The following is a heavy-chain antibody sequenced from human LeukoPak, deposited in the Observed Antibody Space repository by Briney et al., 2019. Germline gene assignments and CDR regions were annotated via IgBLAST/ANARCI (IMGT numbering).Heavy chain of an antibody. J-gene: IGHJ4*02. CDR1: GGSISSYY. D-gene: IGHD4-11*01. V-gene: IGHV4-4*07. CDR2: IYTSGST. CDR3: ARGVWGVANDDYSNSLGLGDYFDY. Sequence: SETLSLTCTVSGGSISSYYWSWIRQPAGKGLEWIGRIYTSGSTNYNPSLKSRVTMSVDTSKNQFSLKLSSVTAADTAVYYCARGVWGVANDDYSNSLGLGDYFDYWGQGTLVTVSS.